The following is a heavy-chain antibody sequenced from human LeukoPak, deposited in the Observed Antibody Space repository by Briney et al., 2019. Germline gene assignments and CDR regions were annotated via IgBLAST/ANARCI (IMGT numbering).Heavy chain of an antibody. V-gene: IGHV3-21*01. J-gene: IGHJ5*02. D-gene: IGHD5-18*01. Sequence: GGSLRLSCAASGFTFISYGMHWVRQAPGKGLEWVSSISSSSSYIYYADSVKGRFTISRDNAKNSLYLQMNSLRAEDTAVYYCARDPSKENTAMVSWFDPWGQGTLVTVSS. CDR3: ARDPSKENTAMVSWFDP. CDR2: ISSSSSYI. CDR1: GFTFISYG.